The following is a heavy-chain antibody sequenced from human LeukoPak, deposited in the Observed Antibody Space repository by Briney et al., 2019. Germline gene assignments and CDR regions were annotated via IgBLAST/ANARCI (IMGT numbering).Heavy chain of an antibody. D-gene: IGHD5-18*01. CDR3: ASGYSYGYSIDY. J-gene: IGHJ4*02. Sequence: PSETLSLTCTVSGGSISSFYWSWIRQPPGRGLEWIGYIYYSGTTNYNPSLKSRVTISVDTSKNQFSLKLSSVTAADTAVYYCASGYSYGYSIDYWGQGSLVTVSS. CDR1: GGSISSFY. V-gene: IGHV4-59*01. CDR2: IYYSGTT.